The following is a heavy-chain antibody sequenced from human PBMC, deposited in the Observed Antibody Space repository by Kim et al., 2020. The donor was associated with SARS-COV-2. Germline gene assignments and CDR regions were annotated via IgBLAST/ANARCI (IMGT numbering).Heavy chain of an antibody. CDR1: GFSFSIHW. D-gene: IGHD2-15*01. Sequence: GGSLRLSCAASGFSFSIHWMSWVRQAPGKGLEWVANIKQDGSEKYYVDSVKGRFTISRDNAKNLVYLQMNSLRADDTAVYYCARDPGVISATYEVGWFDPWGQGTLVTVSS. J-gene: IGHJ5*02. CDR3: ARDPGVISATYEVGWFDP. V-gene: IGHV3-7*01. CDR2: IKQDGSEK.